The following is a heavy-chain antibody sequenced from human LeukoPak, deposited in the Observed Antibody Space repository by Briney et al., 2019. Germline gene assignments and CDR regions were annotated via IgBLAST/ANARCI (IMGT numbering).Heavy chain of an antibody. CDR2: ISDRGTDT. V-gene: IGHV3-23*01. CDR3: VKGTGFYWTRGDY. Sequence: PPGGSLRLSCAASGFTFNSYAMSWVRQAPGKGLDWVSCISDRGTDTFYAESVKGRFTISRDNSENTLDLQMHSLRVEDTAVYYCVKGTGFYWTRGDYWGQGTLLTVAS. D-gene: IGHD2-8*02. J-gene: IGHJ4*02. CDR1: GFTFNSYA.